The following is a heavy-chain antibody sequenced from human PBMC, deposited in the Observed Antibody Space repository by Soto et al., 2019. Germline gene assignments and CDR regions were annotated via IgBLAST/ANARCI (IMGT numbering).Heavy chain of an antibody. V-gene: IGHV3-23*01. J-gene: IGHJ6*02. CDR1: GFTFSSYA. D-gene: IGHD1-26*01. Sequence: GGSLRLSCAASGFTFSSYAMSWVRQAPGKGLEWVSAISGSGGSTYYADSVKGRFTISRDNSKNTLYLQMNSLRAEDTAVYYCAKSPPIVGATNYYYYGMDVWGQGTTVTVSS. CDR2: ISGSGGST. CDR3: AKSPPIVGATNYYYYGMDV.